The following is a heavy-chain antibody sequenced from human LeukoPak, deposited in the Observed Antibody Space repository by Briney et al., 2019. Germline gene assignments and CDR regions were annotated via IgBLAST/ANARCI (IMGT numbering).Heavy chain of an antibody. CDR2: ISSSGST. CDR1: GDSISSGDYY. CDR3: ARGSNYDYVWGSYRFDY. D-gene: IGHD3-16*02. J-gene: IGHJ4*02. Sequence: SQTLSLTCTVSGDSISSGDYYWSWIRQPAGKGLEWIGRISSSGSTNYNPSLKSRVTISVDTSKNQFSLKLSSVTAADTAVYYCARGSNYDYVWGSYRFDYWGQGTLVTVSS. V-gene: IGHV4-61*02.